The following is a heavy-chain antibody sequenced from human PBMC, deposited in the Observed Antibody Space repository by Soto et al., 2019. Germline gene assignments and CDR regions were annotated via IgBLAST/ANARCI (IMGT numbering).Heavy chain of an antibody. V-gene: IGHV1-46*01. CDR3: ARDWALQAGTTRWVKDY. CDR1: GGTFSSYA. J-gene: IGHJ4*02. D-gene: IGHD1-7*01. CDR2: INPSGGQT. Sequence: ASVKVSCKASGGTFSSYAISWVRQAPGQGLEWMGIINPSGGQTSYAQKLQGRITMTTDTSTSTAFMELSRLTSEDTAVYYCARDWALQAGTTRWVKDYWGQGTLVTVSS.